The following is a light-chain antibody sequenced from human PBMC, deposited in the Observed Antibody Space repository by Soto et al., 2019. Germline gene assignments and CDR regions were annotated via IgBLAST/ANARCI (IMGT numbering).Light chain of an antibody. CDR2: KAS. Sequence: DIQITQSPSTLSASIGDRVNITCRASQSISTWLAWYQQKPGKAPKLLIYKASSLQSGVPSRFSGSGSGTEFTLTISSLQPDDFATYYCQQYNSYSLWTFGQGTKVEIK. J-gene: IGKJ1*01. CDR3: QQYNSYSLWT. CDR1: QSISTW. V-gene: IGKV1-5*03.